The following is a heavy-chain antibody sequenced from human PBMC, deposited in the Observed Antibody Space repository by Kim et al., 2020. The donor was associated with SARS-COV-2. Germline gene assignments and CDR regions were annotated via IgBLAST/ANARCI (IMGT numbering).Heavy chain of an antibody. V-gene: IGHV4-34*01. Sequence: SETLSLTCAVYGGSFSGYYWSWIRQPPGKGLEWIGEINHSGSTNYNPSLKSRVTISVDTSKNQFSLKLSSVTAADTAVYYCARGPIWLRLGELSSYFDYWDQGTLVTVSS. CDR2: INHSGST. D-gene: IGHD3-16*02. CDR1: GGSFSGYY. J-gene: IGHJ4*02. CDR3: ARGPIWLRLGELSSYFDY.